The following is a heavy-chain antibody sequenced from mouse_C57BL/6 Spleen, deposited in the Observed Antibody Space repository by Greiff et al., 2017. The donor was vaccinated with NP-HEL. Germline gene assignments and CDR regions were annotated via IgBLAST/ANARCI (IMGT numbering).Heavy chain of an antibody. CDR3: ARQRYDFFFAY. V-gene: IGHV1-66*01. J-gene: IGHJ3*01. D-gene: IGHD2-14*01. Sequence: QVQLQQSGPELVKPGASVKISCKASGYSFTSYYIHWVKQRPGQGLEWIGWIYPGSGNTKYNEKFKGKATLTADTSSSTAYMQLSSLTSEDSAVYYCARQRYDFFFAYWGQGTLVTVSA. CDR1: GYSFTSYY. CDR2: IYPGSGNT.